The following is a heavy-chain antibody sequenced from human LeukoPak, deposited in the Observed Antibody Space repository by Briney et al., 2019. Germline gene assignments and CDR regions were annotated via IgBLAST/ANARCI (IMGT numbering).Heavy chain of an antibody. CDR3: ARDTAYYDILTGYYGDAFDI. CDR1: GGSFSGYY. D-gene: IGHD3-9*01. CDR2: INHSGST. Sequence: SETLSLTCAVYGGSFSGYYWSWIRQPPGKGLEWIGEINHSGSTNYNPSLKSRVTISVDTSKNQFSLKLSSVTAADTAVYYCARDTAYYDILTGYYGDAFDIWGQGTMVTVSS. V-gene: IGHV4-34*01. J-gene: IGHJ3*02.